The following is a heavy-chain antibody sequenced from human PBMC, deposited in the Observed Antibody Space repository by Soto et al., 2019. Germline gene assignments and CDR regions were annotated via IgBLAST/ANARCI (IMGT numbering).Heavy chain of an antibody. CDR1: GGSFSGYY. J-gene: IGHJ5*02. V-gene: IGHV4-34*01. CDR3: GSLSPVECSSTSCSEDRNNWFDP. Sequence: SETLSLTCAVYGGSFSGYYWSWIRQPPGKGLEWIGEINHSGSTNYNPSLKSRVTISVDTSKNQFSLKLSSVTAADTAVYYCGSLSPVECSSTSCSEDRNNWFDPWGQGTLVTVSS. D-gene: IGHD2-2*01. CDR2: INHSGST.